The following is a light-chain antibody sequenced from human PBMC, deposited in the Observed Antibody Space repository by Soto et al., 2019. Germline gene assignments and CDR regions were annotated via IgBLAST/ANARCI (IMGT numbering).Light chain of an antibody. CDR2: EVS. J-gene: IGLJ1*01. Sequence: QSALTQPASVSGSPGQSITISCTGTSSDVGDYNYVSWYQQHPGKAPKLMIYEVSNRPSGISYRFSGSKSGNTASLTISGLQAEDEADYYCQSYDSTLSARYVFGTGTKLTVL. V-gene: IGLV2-14*01. CDR1: SSDVGDYNY. CDR3: QSYDSTLSARYV.